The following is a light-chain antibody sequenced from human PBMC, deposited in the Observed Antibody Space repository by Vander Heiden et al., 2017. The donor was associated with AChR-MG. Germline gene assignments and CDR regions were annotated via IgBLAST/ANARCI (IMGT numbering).Light chain of an antibody. V-gene: IGLV2-14*01. CDR1: STDVGGYNN. CDR2: DVS. Sequence: QSALTPPASVSASPGQSTPLSCPGTSTDVGGYNNVSWHQQHPHKSAKLLMTDVSNTSSEVSYRLSGSTSSNTAAITIPALQAEEEDDDYCSSYTTNNTRVVVFGGGTKLTVL. J-gene: IGLJ3*02. CDR3: SSYTTNNTRVVV.